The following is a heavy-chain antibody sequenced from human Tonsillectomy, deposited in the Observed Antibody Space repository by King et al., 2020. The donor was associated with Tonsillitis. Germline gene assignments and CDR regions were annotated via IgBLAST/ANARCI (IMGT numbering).Heavy chain of an antibody. CDR1: GFSLSNGRMG. CDR2: IFSNDEK. V-gene: IGHV2-26*01. D-gene: IGHD3-16*01. J-gene: IGHJ4*02. Sequence: TLKESGPVLVKPTETLTLTCTVSGFSLSNGRMGVSWIRQPPGKALEWLAHIFSNDEKSYNTSLKSRLTISKDTSKSQVVLIMTNMEPVDTATYYCARTPSSEAGEGGSDYWGQGSLVTVSS. CDR3: ARTPSSEAGEGGSDY.